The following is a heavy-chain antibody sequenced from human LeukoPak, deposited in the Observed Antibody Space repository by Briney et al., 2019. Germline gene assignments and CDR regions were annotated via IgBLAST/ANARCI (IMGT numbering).Heavy chain of an antibody. D-gene: IGHD4-17*01. CDR1: GGSISSGSYY. V-gene: IGHV4-61*02. CDR2: IYTSGST. Sequence: PSETLSLTCTVSGGSISSGSYYWSWIRQPAGKGLEWIGRIYTSGSTNYNPSLKSRVTISVDTSKNQFSLKLSSVTAADTAVYYCARARAVTSWFDPWGQGTLVPVSS. CDR3: ARARAVTSWFDP. J-gene: IGHJ5*02.